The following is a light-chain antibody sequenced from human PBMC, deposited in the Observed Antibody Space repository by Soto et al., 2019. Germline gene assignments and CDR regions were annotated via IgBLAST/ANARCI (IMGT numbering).Light chain of an antibody. CDR3: CSYAGSREV. CDR1: RSDVRSSKL. J-gene: IGLJ1*01. V-gene: IGLV2-23*01. CDR2: EGS. Sequence: QSALTQLASVSGSPGQSFTISCTGTRSDVRSSKLDSWYQQQPGKASKLMIYEGSKSRPGVSNRFSGSQSGNTASLTISGLQAEDEADYYCCSYAGSREVFGTGTKVTLL.